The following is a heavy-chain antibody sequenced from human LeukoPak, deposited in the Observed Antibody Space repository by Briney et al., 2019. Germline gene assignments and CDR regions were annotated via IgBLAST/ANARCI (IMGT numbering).Heavy chain of an antibody. V-gene: IGHV1-69*13. Sequence: SVKVSCKASGGTFSSYAISWVRPAPGQGLEWMGGIIPIFGTANYAQKFQGRVTITADESTSTAYMELSSLRSEDTAVYYCAILGGRWLQRDYWGQGTLVTVSS. CDR2: IIPIFGTA. J-gene: IGHJ4*02. CDR3: AILGGRWLQRDY. CDR1: GGTFSSYA. D-gene: IGHD5-24*01.